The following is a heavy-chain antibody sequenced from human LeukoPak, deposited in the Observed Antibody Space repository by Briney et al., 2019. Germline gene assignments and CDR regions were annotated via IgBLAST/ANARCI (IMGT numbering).Heavy chain of an antibody. J-gene: IGHJ5*02. CDR3: ARETEYSSSSWSDP. CDR1: GGTFSSYA. CDR2: IIPIFGTA. V-gene: IGHV1-69*01. Sequence: SVKVSCKASGGTFSSYAISWVRQAPGQGLEWMGGIIPIFGTANYAQKFQGRGTITADESTSTAYMELSSLRSEDTAVYYCARETEYSSSSWSDPWGQGTLVTVSS. D-gene: IGHD6-6*01.